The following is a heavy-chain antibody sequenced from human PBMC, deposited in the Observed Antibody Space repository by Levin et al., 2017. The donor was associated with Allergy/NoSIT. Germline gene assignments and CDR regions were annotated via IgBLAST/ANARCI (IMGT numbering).Heavy chain of an antibody. J-gene: IGHJ4*02. Sequence: GESLKISCAASGFTFRSYAMSWVRQAPGKGLEWVSGISDSGDTTYYADSVRGRFTISRDNSKNTLYLQMNSLRAEDTALYYCAKSLPDYYGSGNYLGPFDYWAQGTLVTFSS. V-gene: IGHV3-23*01. CDR2: ISDSGDTT. CDR1: GFTFRSYA. CDR3: AKSLPDYYGSGNYLGPFDY. D-gene: IGHD3-10*01.